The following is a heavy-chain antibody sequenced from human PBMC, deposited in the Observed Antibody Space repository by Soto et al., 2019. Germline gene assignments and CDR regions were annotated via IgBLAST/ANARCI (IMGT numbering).Heavy chain of an antibody. V-gene: IGHV3-15*07. CDR2: IKSKTDGGTT. CDR3: TTGDTIFLYGMDV. J-gene: IGHJ6*02. Sequence: GGSLRLSCAASGFTFSNAWMNWVRQAPGKGLEWVGRIKSKTDGGTTDYAAPVKGRFTISRDDSKNTLYLQMNSLKTEDTAVYYCTTGDTIFLYGMDVWGQGTTVTVSS. D-gene: IGHD3-9*01. CDR1: GFTFSNAW.